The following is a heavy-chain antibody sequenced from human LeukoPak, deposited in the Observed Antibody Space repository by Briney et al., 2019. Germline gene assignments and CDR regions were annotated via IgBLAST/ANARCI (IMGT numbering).Heavy chain of an antibody. Sequence: GGSLRLSGAASGFTFSSYAMSWVRQAPGKGLEWVSAISGSGGSTYYADSVKGRFTISRDNSKNTLYLQMNSLRAEDTAVYYCAKDNTGYSSSWWDSAFDIWGQGTMVTVSS. J-gene: IGHJ3*02. CDR1: GFTFSSYA. CDR3: AKDNTGYSSSWWDSAFDI. V-gene: IGHV3-23*01. CDR2: ISGSGGST. D-gene: IGHD6-13*01.